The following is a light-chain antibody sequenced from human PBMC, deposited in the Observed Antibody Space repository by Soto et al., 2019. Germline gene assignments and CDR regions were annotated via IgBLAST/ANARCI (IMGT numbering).Light chain of an antibody. Sequence: QLVLTQSPSASASLGASVKLTCTLSSGHSSYAIAWHQQQPEKGPRYLMKLNSDGSHSKGDGIPDRFSGSSSGAERSLTISSLQSEDEADYYCQTWGTGTVVFGGGTKVTVL. J-gene: IGLJ2*01. V-gene: IGLV4-69*01. CDR2: LNSDGSH. CDR3: QTWGTGTVV. CDR1: SGHSSYA.